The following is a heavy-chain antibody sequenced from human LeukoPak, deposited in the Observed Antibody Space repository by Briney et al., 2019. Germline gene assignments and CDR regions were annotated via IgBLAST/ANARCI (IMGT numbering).Heavy chain of an antibody. CDR1: GGSFSGYY. J-gene: IGHJ4*02. Sequence: PSETLSLTCAVYGGSFSGYYWSWIRQPPGKGLEWIGEINHSGSTNYNPSLKSRVTISVDTSKNQFSLKLSSVTAADTAVYYCARLSRYSSSWPFWGQGTLVTVSS. D-gene: IGHD6-13*01. V-gene: IGHV4-34*01. CDR3: ARLSRYSSSWPF. CDR2: INHSGST.